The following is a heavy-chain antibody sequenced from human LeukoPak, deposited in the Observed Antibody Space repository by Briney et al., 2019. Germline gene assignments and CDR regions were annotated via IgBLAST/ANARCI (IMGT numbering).Heavy chain of an antibody. CDR3: ARLWTGNGYYFDY. V-gene: IGHV4-39*01. Sequence: SETLSLTCTVSGGSIYSSSYYWGWIRQPPGKGLEWIGNIYYSGSTYYNPFLKSRVTISVDPSKNQFSLKLNSVTAADTAVYYCARLWTGNGYYFDYWGQGTLVTVSS. J-gene: IGHJ4*02. D-gene: IGHD3/OR15-3a*01. CDR1: GGSIYSSSYY. CDR2: IYYSGST.